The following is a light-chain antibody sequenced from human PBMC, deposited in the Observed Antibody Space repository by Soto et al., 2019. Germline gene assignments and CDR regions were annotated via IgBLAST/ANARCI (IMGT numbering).Light chain of an antibody. CDR1: QSISNN. Sequence: DLPMTQSPSSLSASVGDRVTITCRASQSISNNLNWYHQKPGKPPKLLIFAASTLQSGVPSRFSGGGSGTDFTLTINSLQPEDFATYYCQQTYSSSTFGPGTKVDIK. J-gene: IGKJ3*01. CDR3: QQTYSSST. V-gene: IGKV1-39*01. CDR2: AAS.